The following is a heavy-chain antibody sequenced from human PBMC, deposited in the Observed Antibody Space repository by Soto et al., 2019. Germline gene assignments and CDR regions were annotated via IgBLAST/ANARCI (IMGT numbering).Heavy chain of an antibody. CDR2: ISAYNGNT. D-gene: IGHD2-15*01. CDR3: ARDPGDCSGGSCLNYYYGMDV. CDR1: GYTFTIYG. Sequence: ASVNVSCKTSGYTFTIYGISWVRQAPGQGLEWMGWISAYNGNTNYAQKLQGRVTMTTDTSTSTAYMELRSLRSDDTAVYYCARDPGDCSGGSCLNYYYGMDVWGQGTTVTVSS. J-gene: IGHJ6*02. V-gene: IGHV1-18*01.